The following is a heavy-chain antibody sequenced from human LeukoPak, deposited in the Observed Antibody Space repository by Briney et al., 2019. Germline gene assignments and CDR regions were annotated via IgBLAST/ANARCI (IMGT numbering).Heavy chain of an antibody. J-gene: IGHJ6*02. CDR3: ARDMKDIAVAGTGAYYYYGMDV. V-gene: IGHV3-30-3*01. CDR1: GFTFSSYA. CDR2: ISYDGSNK. D-gene: IGHD6-19*01. Sequence: TGRSLRLSCAASGFTFSSYAMNWVRQAPGKGLEWVAVISYDGSNKYYADSVKGRFTISRDNSKNTLYLQMNSLRAEDTAVYYCARDMKDIAVAGTGAYYYYGMDVWGQGTTVTVSS.